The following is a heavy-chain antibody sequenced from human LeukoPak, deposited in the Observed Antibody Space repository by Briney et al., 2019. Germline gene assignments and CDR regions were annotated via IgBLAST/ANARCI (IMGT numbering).Heavy chain of an antibody. CDR3: ARDLPSSGYYQPFDY. J-gene: IGHJ4*02. V-gene: IGHV3-74*01. Sequence: PGGSLRLSCAASGFTFTTYWMHWVRQAPGKGLVWVSRINTDGTSTSYADSVKGRFTISRDNAKNTLYLQMNSLRAEDTALYYCARDLPSSGYYQPFDYWGQGTLVTVSS. CDR1: GFTFTTYW. D-gene: IGHD3-22*01. CDR2: INTDGTST.